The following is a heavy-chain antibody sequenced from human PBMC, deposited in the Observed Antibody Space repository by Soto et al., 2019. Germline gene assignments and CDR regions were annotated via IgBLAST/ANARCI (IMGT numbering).Heavy chain of an antibody. CDR2: ISPNTGAT. V-gene: IGHV1-2*04. J-gene: IGHJ6*02. D-gene: IGHD3-22*01. CDR1: GYTFADYY. CDR3: AKELYDNGPSGLDV. Sequence: QVPLVQSGAEVKKPGASVKVSCKASGYTFADYYIHWVRQAPGEGLEWMGWISPNTGATYYAQKFQGWVTMTRDTSISTAYLDVTSLRSDDPAVYYCAKELYDNGPSGLDVWGQGTTVSVS.